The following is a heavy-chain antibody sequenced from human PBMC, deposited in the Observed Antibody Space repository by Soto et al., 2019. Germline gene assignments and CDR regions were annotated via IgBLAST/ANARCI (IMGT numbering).Heavy chain of an antibody. D-gene: IGHD3-10*01. CDR2: IYPADSDT. V-gene: IGHV5-51*01. CDR3: ARLFDVSGTYTPQPFDY. Sequence: PGESLKISCKGSGYRFAAYWIGWVRQMPGKGLEWMGIIYPADSDTTYSPSFQGQVTISADWSIDTAYLQWGSLKASDTAMYFCARLFDVSGTYTPQPFDYWGQGTLVTVSS. CDR1: GYRFAAYW. J-gene: IGHJ4*02.